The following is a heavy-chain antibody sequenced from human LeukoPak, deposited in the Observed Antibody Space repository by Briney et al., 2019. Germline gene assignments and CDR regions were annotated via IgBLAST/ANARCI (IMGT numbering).Heavy chain of an antibody. V-gene: IGHV3-74*01. CDR2: IKSDGRAT. CDR3: ATDINGDLFHV. J-gene: IGHJ1*01. D-gene: IGHD4-17*01. CDR1: EFSFSSYW. Sequence: PGGPLRLSCAVSEFSFSSYWMHWGRQPPEKGLEWVFSIKSDGRATAYADSVKGRFSMSTDSAKYTASLHMNSLRVEDTAMYYCATDINGDLFHVWGQGTPVPVSS.